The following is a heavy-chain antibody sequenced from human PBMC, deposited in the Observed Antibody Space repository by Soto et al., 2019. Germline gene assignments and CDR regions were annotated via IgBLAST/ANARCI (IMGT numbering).Heavy chain of an antibody. J-gene: IGHJ6*02. V-gene: IGHV1-69*01. Sequence: QVLLVQSGAEVKKPGASVRVSCKASGYSFTGHYIHWVRQAPGQGLEWMGGIIPIFGTANYAQKFQGRVTITADESTSTAYMELSSLRSEATAVYYCARIIAVAGKYYYGMDVWGQGTTVTVSS. CDR1: GYSFTGHY. CDR3: ARIIAVAGKYYYGMDV. D-gene: IGHD6-19*01. CDR2: IIPIFGTA.